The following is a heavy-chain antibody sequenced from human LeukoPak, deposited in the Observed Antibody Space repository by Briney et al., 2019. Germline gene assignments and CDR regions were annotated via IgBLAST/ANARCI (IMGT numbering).Heavy chain of an antibody. CDR3: ARSLDTAMVGY. CDR2: IYYSGST. Sequence: SETLSLTCTVSGGSISSSSYYWGWIRQPPGKGLEWIGSIYYSGSTYYNPSLKSRVTIPVDTSKNQFSLKLSSVTAADTAVYYCARSLDTAMVGYWGQGTLVTVSS. D-gene: IGHD5-18*01. J-gene: IGHJ4*02. V-gene: IGHV4-39*01. CDR1: GGSISSSSYY.